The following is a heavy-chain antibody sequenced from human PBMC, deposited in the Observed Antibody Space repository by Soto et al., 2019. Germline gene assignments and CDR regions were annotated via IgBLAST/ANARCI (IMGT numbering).Heavy chain of an antibody. D-gene: IGHD6-13*01. CDR1: GVSFSDYA. V-gene: IGHV3-23*01. J-gene: IGHJ4*02. Sequence: GGSRRLSCAASGVSFSDYAMSWVRQAPGKGLEWVSVISESGGSTHYADSVRGRFTVSRDNSKNSLSLRMNSLRDEDTAVYFCAKRSPYSSGWYSPIFDYWGQGALVTVSS. CDR2: ISESGGST. CDR3: AKRSPYSSGWYSPIFDY.